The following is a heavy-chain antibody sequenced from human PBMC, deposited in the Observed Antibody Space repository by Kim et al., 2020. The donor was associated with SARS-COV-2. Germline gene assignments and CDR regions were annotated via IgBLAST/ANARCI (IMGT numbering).Heavy chain of an antibody. CDR3: ARDYPYFDSSGYLNWFDP. D-gene: IGHD3-22*01. CDR2: INPSGGNT. Sequence: ASVKVSCKASGYSFTSYYIHWVRQAPGQGLEWMGIINPSGGNTTYAQKFQGRVTMTRDTSTSTVYMEMSSLRSEDTAVYYCARDYPYFDSSGYLNWFDPWGQGTLVTVSS. V-gene: IGHV1-46*01. J-gene: IGHJ5*02. CDR1: GYSFTSYY.